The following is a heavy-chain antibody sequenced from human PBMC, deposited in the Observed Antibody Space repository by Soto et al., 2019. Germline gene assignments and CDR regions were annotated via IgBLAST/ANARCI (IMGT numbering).Heavy chain of an antibody. D-gene: IGHD3-22*01. CDR2: ISYDGSNK. CDR1: GFTFSRYA. V-gene: IGHV3-30-3*01. Sequence: QVQLVESGGGVVQPGRSLRLSCAASGFTFSRYAMHWVRQAPGKGLEWVALISYDGSNKYYADSVKGRFTISRDNSKNTLYLQMNSLRAEDTAVYYCARGNNYYDRSGYHPRFDCWGQGTLVTGSS. J-gene: IGHJ4*02. CDR3: ARGNNYYDRSGYHPRFDC.